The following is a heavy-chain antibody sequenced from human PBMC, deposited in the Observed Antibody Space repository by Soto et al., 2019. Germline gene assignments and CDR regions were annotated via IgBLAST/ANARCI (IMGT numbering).Heavy chain of an antibody. V-gene: IGHV3-74*01. CDR3: ARGRTYGFDY. CDR2: INTDGSST. CDR1: GFTFSGYW. D-gene: IGHD4-17*01. Sequence: GGSLRLSCAASGFTFSGYWMHWVRQAPGKGLVWVSRINTDGSSTTYADSVKGRFTISRDNAKNTLYLQMNSLRAEDSAVYYCARGRTYGFDYWGQGTLVTVSS. J-gene: IGHJ4*02.